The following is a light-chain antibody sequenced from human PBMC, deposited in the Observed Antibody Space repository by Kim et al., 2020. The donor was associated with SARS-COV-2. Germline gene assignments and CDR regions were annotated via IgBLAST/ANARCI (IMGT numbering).Light chain of an antibody. V-gene: IGKV3-20*01. CDR3: QQFGSSPLLS. Sequence: EIVLTQSPGTLSLSPGKRATLSCRASQSVRSRYLAWYQQKPGQAPSLLIYAASSRAAGIADRFTARGSGTDFILTISRLEPEDFAVYYCQQFGSSPLLSFGGGTKVDIK. CDR1: QSVRSRY. CDR2: AAS. J-gene: IGKJ4*01.